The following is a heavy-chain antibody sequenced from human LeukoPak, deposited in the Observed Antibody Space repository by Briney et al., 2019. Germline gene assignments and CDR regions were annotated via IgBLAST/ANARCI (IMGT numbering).Heavy chain of an antibody. V-gene: IGHV5-10-1*01. CDR3: VRSGEFIIDY. D-gene: IGHD3-10*01. CDR2: IDPSDSYT. CDR1: GYSFTSYW. J-gene: IGHJ4*02. Sequence: GESLKISCKGSGYSFTSYWISWVRQMPGKGLEWMGRIDPSDSYTNYSPSFQGHVTISADKSISTAYLQWSSLKASDTAMYYCVRSGEFIIDYWGQGTLVTVSS.